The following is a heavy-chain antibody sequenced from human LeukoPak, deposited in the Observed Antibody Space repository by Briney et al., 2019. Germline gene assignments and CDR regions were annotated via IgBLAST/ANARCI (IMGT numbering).Heavy chain of an antibody. CDR3: ARDLYGGNSGGFDY. CDR2: IYYSGST. Sequence: PSETLSLTCTVSGGSISSYYWSWIRQPPGKGLEWIGYIYYSGSTNYNPSLKSRVTMSVDTSKNQFSLKLSSVTAADTAVYYCARDLYGGNSGGFDYWGQGTLITVSS. V-gene: IGHV4-59*12. CDR1: GGSISSYY. D-gene: IGHD4-23*01. J-gene: IGHJ4*02.